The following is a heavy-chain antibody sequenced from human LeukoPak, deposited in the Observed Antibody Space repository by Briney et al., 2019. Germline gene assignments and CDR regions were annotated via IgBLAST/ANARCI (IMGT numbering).Heavy chain of an antibody. D-gene: IGHD3-22*01. CDR2: IFYSVYYSGST. CDR3: ARGALKKGDYDSSDYYRFDP. J-gene: IGHJ5*02. V-gene: IGHV4-59*01. Sequence: SQTLSLTCTVSGGSISDYYWNWIRQPPGTGLEWIGYIFYSVYYSGSTNYNPSLKSRLTISIDTSKNQLSLKLSSVTAADTAVYYCARGALKKGDYDSSDYYRFDPWGRGTLVTVSS. CDR1: GGSISDYY.